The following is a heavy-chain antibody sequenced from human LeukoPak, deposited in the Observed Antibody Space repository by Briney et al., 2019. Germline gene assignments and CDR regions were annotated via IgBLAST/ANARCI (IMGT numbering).Heavy chain of an antibody. V-gene: IGHV4-30-4*01. CDR2: ICYSGST. D-gene: IGHD2-2*01. Sequence: SQPLSLTCTVSVGSISSCDYYWSWIRQPPGKGLESFWYICYSGSTYYNPALTSRVTQSVDTSNDQFSLKLSSVTAADTAVYYSAREMDRGDHIVVVPAAPSGMDVWGKGTTVTVSS. CDR1: VGSISSCDYY. CDR3: AREMDRGDHIVVVPAAPSGMDV. J-gene: IGHJ6*04.